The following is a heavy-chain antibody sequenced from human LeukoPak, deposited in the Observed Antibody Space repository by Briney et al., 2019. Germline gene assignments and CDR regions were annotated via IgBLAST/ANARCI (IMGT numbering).Heavy chain of an antibody. V-gene: IGHV1-46*01. CDR2: INPSGGST. CDR1: GYTFTSYY. D-gene: IGHD3-22*01. CDR3: ARADSSGYYAGSDYYYYMDV. Sequence: GASVKVSCKASGYTFTSYYMHWVRQAPGQGLEWMGIINPSGGSTSYAQKFQGRVTMTRDTSTSTVYMELSSLRSEDTAVYYCARADSSGYYAGSDYYYYMDVWGKGTTVTISS. J-gene: IGHJ6*03.